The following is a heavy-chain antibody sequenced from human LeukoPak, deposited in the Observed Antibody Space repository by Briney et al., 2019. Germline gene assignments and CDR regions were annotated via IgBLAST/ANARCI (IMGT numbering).Heavy chain of an antibody. Sequence: GGSLRLSCAASGFTFSDYYMSWIRQAPGKGLEWISYISSSGSIICYAESVKGRFTMSRDNAKNSLYLQMNSLRAEDTAVYYCARDRSPGNFDYWGQGTLVTVSS. D-gene: IGHD3-10*01. J-gene: IGHJ4*02. CDR3: ARDRSPGNFDY. CDR1: GFTFSDYY. CDR2: ISSSGSII. V-gene: IGHV3-11*04.